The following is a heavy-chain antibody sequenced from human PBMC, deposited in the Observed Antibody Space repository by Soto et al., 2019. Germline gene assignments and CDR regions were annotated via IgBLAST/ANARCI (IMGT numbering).Heavy chain of an antibody. CDR1: GFTFSSYA. D-gene: IGHD3-10*01. V-gene: IGHV3-30-3*01. Sequence: GGSLRLSCAASGFTFSSYAMRWVRQAPGKGLEWVAVMSYDGSNKYYADSVKGRFTISRDNSKNTLYLQMNSLRAEDTAVYYCAXLFEGSGIIRAFYIWGQGTMVTVSS. CDR2: MSYDGSNK. CDR3: AXLFEGSGIIRAFYI. J-gene: IGHJ3*02.